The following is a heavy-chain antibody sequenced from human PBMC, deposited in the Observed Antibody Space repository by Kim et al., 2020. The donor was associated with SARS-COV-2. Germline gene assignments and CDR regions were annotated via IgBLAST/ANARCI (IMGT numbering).Heavy chain of an antibody. CDR2: INHSGST. V-gene: IGHV4-34*01. Sequence: SETLSLTCAVYGGSFSGYYWSWIRQPPGKGLEWIGEINHSGSTNYNPSLKSRVTISVDTSKNQFSLKLSSVTAADTAVYYCARGTLELPPAFFDYWGQGTLVTVSS. CDR1: GGSFSGYY. D-gene: IGHD1-7*01. CDR3: ARGTLELPPAFFDY. J-gene: IGHJ4*02.